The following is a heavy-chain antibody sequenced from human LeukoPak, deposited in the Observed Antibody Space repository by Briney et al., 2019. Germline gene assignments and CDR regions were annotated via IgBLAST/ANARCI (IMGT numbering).Heavy chain of an antibody. V-gene: IGHV3-7*01. D-gene: IGHD3-10*01. CDR3: AKDHYHGVGWFDP. CDR2: IKQDGSEK. CDR1: GFTFSTYW. J-gene: IGHJ5*02. Sequence: GGSLRLSCAASGFTFSTYWMTWVRQAPGKGLEWVANIKQDGSEKFYVESVTGRFTISRDNAKNSLYLQMDSLRAEDTAVYYCAKDHYHGVGWFDPWGQGTLVTVSS.